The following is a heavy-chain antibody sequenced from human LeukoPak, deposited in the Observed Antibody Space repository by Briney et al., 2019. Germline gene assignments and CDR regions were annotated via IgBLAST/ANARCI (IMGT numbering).Heavy chain of an antibody. J-gene: IGHJ4*02. D-gene: IGHD1-14*01. CDR2: INPSGGST. V-gene: IGHV1-46*01. CDR1: GYTFTSYY. Sequence: ASVKVSCKASGYTFTSYYMHWVRQAPGQGLEWMGIINPSGGSTSYAQKFQGRVTMTRDTSTSTVYMELSSLRSEDTAVYYCAREPLGRPRTYYFDYWDQGTLVTVSS. CDR3: AREPLGRPRTYYFDY.